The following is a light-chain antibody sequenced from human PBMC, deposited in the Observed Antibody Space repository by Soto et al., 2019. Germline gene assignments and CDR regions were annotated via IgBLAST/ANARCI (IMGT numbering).Light chain of an antibody. V-gene: IGKV3-11*01. Sequence: EIVLTQSPATLAFSPGERATLSFSSSQSVSSYLAWYQQKPGQAPRLLIYDASNRATGIPARFSGSGSGTDFTLTISSLEPEDFAVYYCQQRSNWPSITFGQGTRLEI. CDR1: QSVSSY. CDR2: DAS. J-gene: IGKJ5*01. CDR3: QQRSNWPSIT.